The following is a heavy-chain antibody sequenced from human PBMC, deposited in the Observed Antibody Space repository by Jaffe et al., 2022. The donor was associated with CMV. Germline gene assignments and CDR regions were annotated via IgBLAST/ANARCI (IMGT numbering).Heavy chain of an antibody. V-gene: IGHV4-34*01. D-gene: IGHD3-22*01. J-gene: IGHJ6*02. CDR1: GGSLSGYS. CDR3: ARGRTMIVESGWVWGSPKRRDYYGLDV. Sequence: QVQLQQWGAGLLKPSETLSLTCAVYGGSLSGYSWNWIRQSPGKGLEWIGESIHGGTPNYNPALKSRVTISVDTSKTQFSLTLSSVTAADTAVYYCARGRTMIVESGWVWGSPKRRDYYGLDVWGQGTTVFVSS. CDR2: SIHGGTP.